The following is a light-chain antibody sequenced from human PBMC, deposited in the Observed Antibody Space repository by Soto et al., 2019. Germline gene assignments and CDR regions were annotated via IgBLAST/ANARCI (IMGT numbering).Light chain of an antibody. CDR1: SSDVGGYNY. J-gene: IGLJ2*01. Sequence: QSVLTQPASVSGPPGQSIAISCTGTSSDVGGYNYVSWHQQHPGKAPKVLISVVSNRPSGVSDRFSGSKSGNTASLTISGRQAEEEADYYCNSYTNSSAVVFCGGAKVIVL. V-gene: IGLV2-14*01. CDR3: NSYTNSSAVV. CDR2: VVS.